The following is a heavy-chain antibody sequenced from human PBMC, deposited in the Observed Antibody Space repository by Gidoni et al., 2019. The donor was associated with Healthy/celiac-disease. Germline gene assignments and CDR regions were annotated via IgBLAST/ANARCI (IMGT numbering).Heavy chain of an antibody. Sequence: QVQLQQWGAGLLKPSETLSLTCAVYVGSFSGYYWSWIRQPPGKGLEWIGEINHSGSTNYNPSLKSRVTISVDTSKNQFSLKLSSGTAADTAVYYCARGRGKADYYYYYYYMDVWGKGTTVTVSS. CDR1: VGSFSGYY. D-gene: IGHD3-3*01. V-gene: IGHV4-34*01. J-gene: IGHJ6*03. CDR3: ARGRGKADYYYYYYYMDV. CDR2: INHSGST.